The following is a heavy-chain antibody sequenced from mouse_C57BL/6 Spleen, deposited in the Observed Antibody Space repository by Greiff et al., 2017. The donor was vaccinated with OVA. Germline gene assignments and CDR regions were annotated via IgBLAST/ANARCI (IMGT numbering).Heavy chain of an antibody. CDR2: INYDGSST. D-gene: IGHD2-5*01. CDR3: ARYSNGAMDY. CDR1: GFTFSDYY. V-gene: IGHV5-16*01. J-gene: IGHJ4*01. Sequence: EVQLVESEGGLVQPGSSMKLSCTASGFTFSDYYMAWVRQVPEKGLEWVANINYDGSSTYYLDSLKSRFIISRDNAKNILYLQMSSLKSEDTATYYCARYSNGAMDYWGQGTSVTVSS.